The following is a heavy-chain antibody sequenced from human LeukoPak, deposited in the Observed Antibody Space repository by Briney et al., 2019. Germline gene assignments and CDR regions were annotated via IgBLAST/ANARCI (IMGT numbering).Heavy chain of an antibody. V-gene: IGHV1-2*02. CDR2: ISPNSGET. CDR1: GYTFTDYY. Sequence: ASVKVSCKASGYTFTDYYMHWVRQAPGQGPEWMGWISPNSGETSYAQKFQGRVTMTRDTSIRTVYMEVNSLRPDDTAVFYCARDGNSDYWGQGTLVTVSS. D-gene: IGHD4-23*01. CDR3: ARDGNSDY. J-gene: IGHJ4*02.